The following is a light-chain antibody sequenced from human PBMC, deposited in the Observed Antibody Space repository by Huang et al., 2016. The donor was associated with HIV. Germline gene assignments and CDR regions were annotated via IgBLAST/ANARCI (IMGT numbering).Light chain of an antibody. CDR1: RSLLFASNSKNF. Sequence: DILLTQSPDSLAVSLGERATPTCRSSRSLLFASNSKNFLAWYQQKPGQSPKLLMYMASGRESGVPERFTGSGSGTEFTLTIASLQAEDVAVYYCQQFYNMPYTFGRGTRLEI. V-gene: IGKV4-1*01. CDR3: QQFYNMPYT. CDR2: MAS. J-gene: IGKJ2*01.